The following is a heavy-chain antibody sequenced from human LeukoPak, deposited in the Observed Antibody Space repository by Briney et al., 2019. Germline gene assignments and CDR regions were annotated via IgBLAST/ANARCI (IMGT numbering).Heavy chain of an antibody. Sequence: GESLKISCKASGYSFTNYLIVWVRQMPGEGLEWMGIIYPGDSNPRYSPSFQGHVSISADNSISTAYLQWNSLEASDTAIYYCARRGESDFDYWGQGTLVTVSS. CDR3: ARRGESDFDY. V-gene: IGHV5-51*01. D-gene: IGHD3-10*01. CDR2: IYPGDSNP. CDR1: GYSFTNYL. J-gene: IGHJ4*02.